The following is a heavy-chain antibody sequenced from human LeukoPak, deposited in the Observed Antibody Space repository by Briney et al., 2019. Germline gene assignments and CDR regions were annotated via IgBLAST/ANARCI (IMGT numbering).Heavy chain of an antibody. J-gene: IGHJ6*02. Sequence: GGSLRLSCAASGFTFSSYAMSWVRLAPGKGLEWVSATSVSGDSTYYADSVKGRFTISRDNSKNTLYLQMNSLRADDTAVYYCATGSPRTVISYYYGMDVWGQGTTVTVSS. CDR2: TSVSGDST. CDR3: ATGSPRTVISYYYGMDV. CDR1: GFTFSSYA. D-gene: IGHD2-8*02. V-gene: IGHV3-23*01.